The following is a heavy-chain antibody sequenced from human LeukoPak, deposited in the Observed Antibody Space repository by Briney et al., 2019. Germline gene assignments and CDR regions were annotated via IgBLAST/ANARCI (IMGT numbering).Heavy chain of an antibody. CDR2: ISYDGSNK. J-gene: IGHJ6*04. CDR3: ARGQILGYCSSTSCSIAPYYYYGMDV. D-gene: IGHD2-2*01. CDR1: GFTFSSYA. Sequence: PGGSLRLSCAASGFTFSSYAMHWVRQAPGKGLEWVAVISYDGSNKYYADSVKGQFTISRDNSKNTLYLQMNSLRAEDTAVYYCARGQILGYCSSTSCSIAPYYYYGMDVWGKGTTVTVSS. V-gene: IGHV3-30*04.